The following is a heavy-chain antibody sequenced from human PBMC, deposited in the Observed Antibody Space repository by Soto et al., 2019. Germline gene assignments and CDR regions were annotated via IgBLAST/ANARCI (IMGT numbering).Heavy chain of an antibody. Sequence: QVQLEESGGCVVQPGRSLRLSCEAYGFTFNTYSMHWVRQPPGKGLEWLAAIWYDGTQKYYADSVKGRFIISRDNSKKTLYLEMNSLRAEDTAVYYCARAGGTTVTGLWHFDSWGQGTLVTVSS. CDR3: ARAGGTTVTGLWHFDS. CDR2: IWYDGTQK. V-gene: IGHV3-33*01. CDR1: GFTFNTYS. D-gene: IGHD4-17*01. J-gene: IGHJ4*02.